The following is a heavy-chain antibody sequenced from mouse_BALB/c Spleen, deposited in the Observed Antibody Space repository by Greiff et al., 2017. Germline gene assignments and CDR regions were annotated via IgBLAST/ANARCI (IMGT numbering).Heavy chain of an antibody. V-gene: IGHV5-12-2*01. CDR2: ISNGGGST. J-gene: IGHJ4*01. CDR3: ARVFDHYAMDD. Sequence: EVKLMESGGGLVQPGGSLKLSCAASGFTFSSYTMSWVRQPPEKRLEWVAYISNGGGSTYYPDTVKGRFTISRDNAKTTLYLQMSSLKSEDTAMYYGARVFDHYAMDDWGQGTSVTVSS. CDR1: GFTFSSYT.